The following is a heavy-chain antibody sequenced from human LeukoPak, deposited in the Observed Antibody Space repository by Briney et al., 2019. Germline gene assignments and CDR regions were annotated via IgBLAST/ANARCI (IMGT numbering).Heavy chain of an antibody. Sequence: GSLRLSCAASGFTFSSYSMNWVRQAPGKGLEWVSSISSSSSYIYYADSVKGRFTISRDNAKNSLYLQMNSLRAEDTAVYYCARVVYSSSWYYYYYGMDVWGQGTTVTVSS. D-gene: IGHD6-13*01. V-gene: IGHV3-21*01. CDR2: ISSSSSYI. J-gene: IGHJ6*02. CDR3: ARVVYSSSWYYYYYGMDV. CDR1: GFTFSSYS.